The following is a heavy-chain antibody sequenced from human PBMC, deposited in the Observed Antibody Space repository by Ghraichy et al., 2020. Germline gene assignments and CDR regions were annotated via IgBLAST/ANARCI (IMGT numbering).Heavy chain of an antibody. CDR1: GASISNYN. V-gene: IGHV4-4*07. Sequence: SETLSLTCTVSGASISNYNWNWIWQPAGQGLEWIGEIQTSGSTYYSPTVKSRVTMSVDTSKNQCSLKLNSVTAADTAVYYCASVGGDVRIYWFHYDYWGQGTLVTVSS. CDR2: IQTSGST. CDR3: ASVGGDVRIYWFHYDY. D-gene: IGHD2-21*02. J-gene: IGHJ4*02.